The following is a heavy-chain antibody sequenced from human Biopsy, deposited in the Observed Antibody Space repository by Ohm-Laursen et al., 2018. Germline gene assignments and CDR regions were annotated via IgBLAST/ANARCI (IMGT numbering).Heavy chain of an antibody. CDR2: IKHSGST. D-gene: IGHD2-8*01. J-gene: IGHJ6*02. Sequence: GTLSLTCAVYVGSFSGYYWSWIRQPPGKGLEWIGEIKHSGSTNYNPFLKSRVTISEDTSKNQFSLKLSSVTAADMAVYYCARGMRYCTNAVCYKSGSGSYYRYYYGMDVWGQGTTVTVSS. CDR1: VGSFSGYY. V-gene: IGHV4-34*01. CDR3: ARGMRYCTNAVCYKSGSGSYYRYYYGMDV.